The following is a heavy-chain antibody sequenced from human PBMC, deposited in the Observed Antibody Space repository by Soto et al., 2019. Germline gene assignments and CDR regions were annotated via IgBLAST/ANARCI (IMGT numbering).Heavy chain of an antibody. CDR2: IYYSGST. J-gene: IGHJ4*02. D-gene: IGHD2-2*01. Sequence: SETLSLTCTVSGGSISSGDYYWSWIRQPPGKGLEWIGYIYYSGSTYYNPSLKSRVTISVDTSKNQFSLKLSSVTAADTAVYYCARVVVPAALIDYWGQGTLVTVSS. CDR3: ARVVVPAALIDY. CDR1: GGSISSGDYY. V-gene: IGHV4-30-4*01.